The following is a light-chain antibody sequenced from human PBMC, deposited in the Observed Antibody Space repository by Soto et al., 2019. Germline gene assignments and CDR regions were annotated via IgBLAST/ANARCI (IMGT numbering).Light chain of an antibody. V-gene: IGLV1-44*01. Sequence: QSVLTQPPSTSGAPGQRVTIYCSGSMSNIGRNTVNWYQQLPGTAPKVIMYKDNRRPSGVPDRFSGSKSGTSASLAISGLQSEDEATYYCAAWDVGLEGPIFGGGTKVTVL. CDR3: AAWDVGLEGPI. CDR1: MSNIGRNT. CDR2: KDN. J-gene: IGLJ2*01.